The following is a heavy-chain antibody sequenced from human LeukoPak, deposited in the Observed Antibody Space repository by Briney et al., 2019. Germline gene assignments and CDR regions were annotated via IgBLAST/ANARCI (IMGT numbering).Heavy chain of an antibody. Sequence: GGSLRLSCAASGFTFSSYSMNWVRQAPGKGLEWVSSISSSSSYIYYADSVKGRFTISRDNAKNSLYLQMNSLRAEDTAVYHCARDDLTGGDAFDIWGQGTMVTVSS. J-gene: IGHJ3*02. D-gene: IGHD2-8*02. V-gene: IGHV3-21*01. CDR1: GFTFSSYS. CDR3: ARDDLTGGDAFDI. CDR2: ISSSSSYI.